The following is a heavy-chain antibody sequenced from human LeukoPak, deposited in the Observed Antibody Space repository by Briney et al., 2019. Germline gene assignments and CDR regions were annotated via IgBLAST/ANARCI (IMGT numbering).Heavy chain of an antibody. Sequence: ASVKVSCKASGYTFTSYDINWVRQATGQGLEWMGWMNPNSGNTGYAQKFQGRVTITRNTSISTAYMELSSLRSEDTAVYYCASERRDGAGYYYMDVWGKGTTVTVSS. V-gene: IGHV1-8*03. D-gene: IGHD4-17*01. CDR3: ASERRDGAGYYYMDV. CDR2: MNPNSGNT. J-gene: IGHJ6*03. CDR1: GYTFTSYD.